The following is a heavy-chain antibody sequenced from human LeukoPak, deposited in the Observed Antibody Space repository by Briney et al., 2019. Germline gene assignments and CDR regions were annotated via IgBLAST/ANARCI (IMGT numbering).Heavy chain of an antibody. Sequence: GGSLRLSCAASGFTFSSYWMHWVRHAPGKGLVWVSRINGDGSTTTYADSVKGRFTFSRDNAKNTVYLQMNSLRAEDTAVYYCARDYNYGYDYWGQGTLVTVSS. CDR3: ARDYNYGYDY. D-gene: IGHD5-18*01. CDR1: GFTFSSYW. V-gene: IGHV3-74*01. CDR2: INGDGSTT. J-gene: IGHJ4*02.